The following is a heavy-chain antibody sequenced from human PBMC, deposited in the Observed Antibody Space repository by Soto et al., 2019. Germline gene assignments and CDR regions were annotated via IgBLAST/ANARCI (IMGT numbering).Heavy chain of an antibody. V-gene: IGHV3-9*01. CDR2: ISWNSGSI. D-gene: IGHD6-19*01. CDR3: AKDIRIIAVAGTAFDY. Sequence: EVQLVESGGGLVQPGRSLRLSCAASGFTFDDFAMHWVRQAPGKGLEWVSGISWNSGSIGHADSVKGRFTISRDNAKNSLYLQMNSLRAEDTDLYYCAKDIRIIAVAGTAFDYWGQGTLVTVSS. CDR1: GFTFDDFA. J-gene: IGHJ4*02.